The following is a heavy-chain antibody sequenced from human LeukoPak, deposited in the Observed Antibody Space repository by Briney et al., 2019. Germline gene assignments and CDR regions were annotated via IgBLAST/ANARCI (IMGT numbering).Heavy chain of an antibody. D-gene: IGHD2-15*01. CDR1: GFTFSTYA. J-gene: IGHJ4*02. V-gene: IGHV3-23*01. CDR3: AKESPYCRGTDCRIYYFDS. CDR2: INNDADAT. Sequence: GGSLRLSCAASGFTFSTYAMSWVRQAPGKGLEWISAINNDADATYYAGSVKGRFTISRDNTRDTLSLQMNSLRAEDTAVYYRAKESPYCRGTDCRIYYFDSWGQGTLVTVSS.